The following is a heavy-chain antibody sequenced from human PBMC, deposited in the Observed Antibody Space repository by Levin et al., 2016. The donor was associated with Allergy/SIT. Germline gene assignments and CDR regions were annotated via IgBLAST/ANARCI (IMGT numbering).Heavy chain of an antibody. V-gene: IGHV2-70*01. CDR2: IDWDDDK. J-gene: IGHJ4*02. D-gene: IGHD3-3*01. Sequence: SGPTLVKPTQTLTLTCTFSGFSLSTSGMCVSWIRQPPGKALEWLALIDWDDDKYYSTSLKTRLTISKDTSKNQVVLTMTNMDPVDTATYYCARARFLEWTDYSPALDYWGQGTLVTVSS. CDR3: ARARFLEWTDYSPALDY. CDR1: GFSLSTSGMC.